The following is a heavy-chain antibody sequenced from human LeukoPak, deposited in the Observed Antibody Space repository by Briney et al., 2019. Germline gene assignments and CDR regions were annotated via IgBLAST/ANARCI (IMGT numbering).Heavy chain of an antibody. D-gene: IGHD1-26*01. CDR2: IWFDGSHK. CDR3: AKDRRVGATMGFDY. V-gene: IGHV3-33*06. Sequence: GRSLRLSCAASGFAFSTYGIHWVRQAPGKGLEWVTVIWFDGSHKFYADSVKGRFTISRDNSKNTLYLQMNSLRVEDTAVYYCAKDRRVGATMGFDYWGQGTLVTVSS. J-gene: IGHJ4*02. CDR1: GFAFSTYG.